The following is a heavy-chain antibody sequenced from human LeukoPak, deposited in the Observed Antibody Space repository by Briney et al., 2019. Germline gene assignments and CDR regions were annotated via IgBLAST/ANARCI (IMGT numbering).Heavy chain of an antibody. D-gene: IGHD2-21*02. CDR1: GYTFTGHY. Sequence: ASVKVSCKASGYTFTGHYMHWVRQAPGQGLEWVGWINPDSGVTNYAQNFQGRVTMTRDTSNNTDYMELSRLRSDDTAVYYCARGSVTSDYWGQGNLVTVSS. CDR2: INPDSGVT. CDR3: ARGSVTSDY. J-gene: IGHJ4*02. V-gene: IGHV1-2*02.